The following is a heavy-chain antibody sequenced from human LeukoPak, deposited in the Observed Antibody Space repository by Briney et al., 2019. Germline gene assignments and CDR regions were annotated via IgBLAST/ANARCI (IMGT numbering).Heavy chain of an antibody. CDR2: INPNSGGT. Sequence: GASVKVSCKASVYTFTVYYMHWVRQAPGQGLEWMGWINPNSGGTNYAQKFQDRVTMTRDTSISTAYMELSRLRSDDTAVYYCARVLFTYYFDSSGYYDYWGQGTLVTVSS. V-gene: IGHV1-2*02. D-gene: IGHD3-22*01. CDR1: VYTFTVYY. J-gene: IGHJ4*02. CDR3: ARVLFTYYFDSSGYYDY.